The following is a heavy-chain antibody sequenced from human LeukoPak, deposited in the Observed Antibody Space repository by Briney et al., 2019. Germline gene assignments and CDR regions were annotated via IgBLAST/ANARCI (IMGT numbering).Heavy chain of an antibody. D-gene: IGHD7-27*01. Sequence: PGRSLRLSCAASGFTFSSYGMHWVRQAPGKGLEWVAVISYDGSNKYYADSVKGRFTISRDNSKNTLCLQMNSLRAEDTAVYYCARGPLGPLGDYWGQGTLVTVSS. CDR2: ISYDGSNK. CDR1: GFTFSSYG. CDR3: ARGPLGPLGDY. J-gene: IGHJ4*02. V-gene: IGHV3-30*03.